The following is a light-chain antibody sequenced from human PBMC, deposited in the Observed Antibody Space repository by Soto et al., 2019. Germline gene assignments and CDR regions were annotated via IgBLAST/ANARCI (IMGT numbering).Light chain of an antibody. V-gene: IGLV2-14*01. J-gene: IGLJ1*01. CDR3: SSYTSSSPYV. Sequence: QSALTQPAAVSESPGQSITISCTGTSSDVGGYNYVSWYQQQPGKAPKLMIYEVSNRPSGVSNRFSGSKSGNTAFLTISGLQDEDEDDYCCSSYTSSSPYVFGTGTKVTVL. CDR2: EVS. CDR1: SSDVGGYNY.